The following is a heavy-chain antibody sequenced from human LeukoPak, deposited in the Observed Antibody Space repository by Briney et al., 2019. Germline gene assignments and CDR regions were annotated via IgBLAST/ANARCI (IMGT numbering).Heavy chain of an antibody. CDR1: GFTFSGSA. D-gene: IGHD3-22*01. V-gene: IGHV3-73*01. CDR2: IRSKANSYAT. Sequence: GSLRLFCAASGFTFSGSAMHWVRQASGKGLEWVGRIRSKANSYATAYAASVKGRFTLSRDDSKNTAYLQMDSLKTEDTAVYYCTSRGDSSGYSYPFDYWGQGTLVTVSS. J-gene: IGHJ4*02. CDR3: TSRGDSSGYSYPFDY.